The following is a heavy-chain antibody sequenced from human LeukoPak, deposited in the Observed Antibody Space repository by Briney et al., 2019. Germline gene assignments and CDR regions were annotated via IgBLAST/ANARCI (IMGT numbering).Heavy chain of an antibody. D-gene: IGHD3-10*01. CDR1: GGSITSGGHY. CDR3: ATGGLAQAFDV. V-gene: IGHV4-31*03. CDR2: MYFIGST. J-gene: IGHJ3*01. Sequence: SETLSLTCTVSGGSITSGGHYWSWIRQHPGKGLEWIGYMYFIGSTNYNPSLRSRLTISMDMSANQFPLKLSSVTAADTAVYYCATGGLAQAFDVWGQGTLVTVAS.